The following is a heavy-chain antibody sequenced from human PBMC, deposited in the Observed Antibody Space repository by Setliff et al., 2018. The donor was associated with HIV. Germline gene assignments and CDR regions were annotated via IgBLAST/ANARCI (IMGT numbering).Heavy chain of an antibody. CDR3: ARGLERTNALFGVVSIWLDP. D-gene: IGHD3-3*01. Sequence: PGGSLRLSCAASGFTFSSYAIHWVRQGPGKGLEWVAVISNDGNNKYYAYSVAGRFTISRDNAKKSLYLQMNSLRDADTAVYFWARGLERTNALFGVVSIWLDPWGQGTLVTVSS. CDR1: GFTFSSYA. CDR2: ISNDGNNK. V-gene: IGHV3-30*04. J-gene: IGHJ5*02.